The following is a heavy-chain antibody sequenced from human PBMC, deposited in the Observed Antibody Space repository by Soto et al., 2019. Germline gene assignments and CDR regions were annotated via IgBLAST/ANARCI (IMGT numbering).Heavy chain of an antibody. CDR2: INPNSGGT. J-gene: IGHJ6*02. D-gene: IGHD2-15*01. V-gene: IGHV1-2*04. CDR3: AGGGGLVGWYYYYYGMDV. Sequence: ASVKVSCKASGYTFTGYYMHWVRQAPGQGLEWMGWINPNSGGTNYAQKFQGWVTMTRDTAISTAYMGLSRLRSDDTAVDYCAGGGGLVGWYYYYYGMDVWGQGTTVTVSS. CDR1: GYTFTGYY.